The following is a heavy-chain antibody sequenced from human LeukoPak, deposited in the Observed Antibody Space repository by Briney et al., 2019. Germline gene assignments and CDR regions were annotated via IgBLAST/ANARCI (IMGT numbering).Heavy chain of an antibody. CDR3: ARVGGIAVADHFDY. D-gene: IGHD6-19*01. J-gene: IGHJ4*02. Sequence: GESLKISCKGSGYSFSGYWIGWVRQMPGKGLEWMGIDYPDNSDTRYSPSFQGQVTISADKSITTAYLHWSSLKASDTAMYYCARVGGIAVADHFDYWGQGTLVTVSS. CDR2: DYPDNSDT. CDR1: GYSFSGYW. V-gene: IGHV5-51*01.